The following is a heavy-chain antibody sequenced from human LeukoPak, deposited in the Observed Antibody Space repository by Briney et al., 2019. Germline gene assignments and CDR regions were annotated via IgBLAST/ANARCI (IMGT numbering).Heavy chain of an antibody. CDR1: GGSISSYY. D-gene: IGHD3-22*01. CDR3: ARGGYYYDSSGCYPFDY. Sequence: SETLSLTCTVSGGSISSYYWSWIRQPAGKGLEWIGRIYTSGSTNYNPSLKSRVTMSVDTSKSQFSLKLSSVTAADTAVYYCARGGYYYDSSGCYPFDYWGQGTLVTVSS. V-gene: IGHV4-4*07. J-gene: IGHJ4*02. CDR2: IYTSGST.